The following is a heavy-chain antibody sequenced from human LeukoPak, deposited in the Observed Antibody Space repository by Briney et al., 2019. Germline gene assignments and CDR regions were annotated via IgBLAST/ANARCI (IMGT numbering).Heavy chain of an antibody. J-gene: IGHJ4*02. D-gene: IGHD2-15*01. CDR1: GYTFTGYY. V-gene: IGHV1-2*02. Sequence: ASVKVSCKASGYTFTGYYMHWVRQAPGQGLEWMGWINPNSGGTNYAQKFQGRVTMTRDTSISTAYMELSRLRSDDTAVYYCASLLGYCSGGSCSPCYFDYWGQGTLVTVSS. CDR2: INPNSGGT. CDR3: ASLLGYCSGGSCSPCYFDY.